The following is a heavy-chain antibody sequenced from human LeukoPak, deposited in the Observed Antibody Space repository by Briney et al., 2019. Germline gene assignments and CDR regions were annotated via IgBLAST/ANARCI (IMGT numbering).Heavy chain of an antibody. CDR3: ARVEPYSYYFGMDV. Sequence: SKTLSLTCTVAGGSISTYYWSWIRQSPGKGLDWIGYIHDTGSTNCNPSLKSRVSISVDRSKSQFSLHLSPVTAADTAVYFCARVEPYSYYFGMDVWGRGTTVTVSS. J-gene: IGHJ6*02. CDR2: IHDTGST. V-gene: IGHV4-59*08. D-gene: IGHD1-26*01. CDR1: GGSISTYY.